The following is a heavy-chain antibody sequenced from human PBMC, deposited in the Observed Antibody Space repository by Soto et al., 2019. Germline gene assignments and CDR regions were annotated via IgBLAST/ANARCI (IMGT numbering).Heavy chain of an antibody. J-gene: IGHJ4*02. D-gene: IGHD2-15*01. CDR1: GGSFSGYY. Sequence: QVQLQQWGAGLLKPSETLSLTCAVYGGSFSGYYWSWIRQPPGKGLEWIGEINHSGSTNYNPSLKGRITISVATSKNQFSLKLSSVDAADTSVYYCARAAPRYCTGGSCYSGGDYWGQGTLVTVSS. CDR2: INHSGST. V-gene: IGHV4-34*01. CDR3: ARAAPRYCTGGSCYSGGDY.